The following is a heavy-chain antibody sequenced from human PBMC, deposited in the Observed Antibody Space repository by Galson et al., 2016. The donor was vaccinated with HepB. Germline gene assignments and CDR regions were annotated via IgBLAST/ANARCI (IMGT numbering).Heavy chain of an antibody. CDR3: AKPRRYNHDALHT. Sequence: SLRLSCAASGFPFTTSALNWVRQAPGKGLQWVSFISCSGTTTFYTDSVKGRFTISRDNSKNMLYLQMNRLRAEDTAVYSCAKPRRYNHDALHTWGQGTMVTVSS. D-gene: IGHD5-18*01. J-gene: IGHJ3*02. V-gene: IGHV3-23*01. CDR2: ISCSGTTT. CDR1: GFPFTTSA.